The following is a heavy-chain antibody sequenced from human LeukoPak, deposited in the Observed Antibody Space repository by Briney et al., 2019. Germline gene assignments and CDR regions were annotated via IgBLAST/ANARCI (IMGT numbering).Heavy chain of an antibody. J-gene: IGHJ4*02. Sequence: SETLSLTCSVSGGSMNSYYWSWIRQPPGKGLEGMGYTYYIGSPNYNPSLKSRVTISVDTSKNQFSLRLTSVTAADTAVYYCARDRHDSTGYYYDYWGQGALVTVSS. D-gene: IGHD3-22*01. V-gene: IGHV4-59*01. CDR3: ARDRHDSTGYYYDY. CDR2: TYYIGSP. CDR1: GGSMNSYY.